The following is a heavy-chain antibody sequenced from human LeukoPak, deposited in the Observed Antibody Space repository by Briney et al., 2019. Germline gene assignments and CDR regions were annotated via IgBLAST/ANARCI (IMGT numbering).Heavy chain of an antibody. CDR1: GFTFSNAW. Sequence: GGSLRLSCAASGFTFSNAWMSWVRQAPGKGLEWVGRIKSKTDGGTTNYSAPRKDKLTTARDDSKNTLYLQKNSLKTENTAVYYYTTDEEYCSRTSGYKGYYYGMDVWGQGPRSPSP. CDR3: TTDEEYCSRTSGYKGYYYGMDV. D-gene: IGHD2-2*02. V-gene: IGHV3-15*01. CDR2: IKSKTDGGTT. J-gene: IGHJ6*02.